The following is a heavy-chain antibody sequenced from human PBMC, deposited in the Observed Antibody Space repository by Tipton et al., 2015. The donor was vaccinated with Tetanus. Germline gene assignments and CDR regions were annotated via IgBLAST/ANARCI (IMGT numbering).Heavy chain of an antibody. CDR2: IFPGASGV. Sequence: VQLMQSGAEVKKPGESLNISCKASGYNFATFWVGWVCQKPGKGLEWMGIIFPGASGVRYSPTFEGQVTISADKSISTAYLQWSSLKASDTAIYFCARLPKHYSASGSTWGQGTLVTVSS. D-gene: IGHD3-10*01. V-gene: IGHV5-51*01. J-gene: IGHJ5*02. CDR1: GYNFATFW. CDR3: ARLPKHYSASGST.